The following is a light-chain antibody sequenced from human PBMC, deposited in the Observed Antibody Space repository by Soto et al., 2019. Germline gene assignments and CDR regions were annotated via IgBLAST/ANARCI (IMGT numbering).Light chain of an antibody. CDR1: QSISTW. CDR2: HAS. J-gene: IGKJ1*01. V-gene: IGKV1-5*01. CDR3: QQYNSYST. Sequence: DIQMTQSPSTLSASVGDRVTITCRASQSISTWLAWYQQKPGKAPKLLIHHASSLESGVPSRFSGSGSGTEFTLTISSLQPDDFATYYCQQYNSYSTFGQGTKVDIK.